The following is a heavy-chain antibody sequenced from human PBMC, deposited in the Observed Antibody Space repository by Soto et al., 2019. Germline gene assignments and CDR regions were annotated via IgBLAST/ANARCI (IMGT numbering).Heavy chain of an antibody. Sequence: HPGGSLRLSCAASGFTFSSYGMHWVRQAPGKGLEWVAVISYDGSNKYYADSVKGRFTISRDNSKNTLYLQMNSLRAEDTAVYYCAKSGGGVGYSSSLKTKNPYYYGMDVWGQGTTVTVSS. D-gene: IGHD6-13*01. CDR2: ISYDGSNK. V-gene: IGHV3-30*18. J-gene: IGHJ6*02. CDR1: GFTFSSYG. CDR3: AKSGGGVGYSSSLKTKNPYYYGMDV.